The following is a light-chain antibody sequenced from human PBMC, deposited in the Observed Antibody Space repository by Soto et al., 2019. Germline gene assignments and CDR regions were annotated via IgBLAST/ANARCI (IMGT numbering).Light chain of an antibody. CDR3: CSYAGSSTFVVV. V-gene: IGLV2-23*03. CDR1: SSDVGSYNL. CDR2: EGS. J-gene: IGLJ2*01. Sequence: QSALTQPASVSGSPGQSITISCTGTSSDVGSYNLVSWYQQHPGKAPKLMIYEGSKRPSGVSNRFSGSKSGNTASLTISGLQAEDEADYYCCSYAGSSTFVVVFGGGTSSPS.